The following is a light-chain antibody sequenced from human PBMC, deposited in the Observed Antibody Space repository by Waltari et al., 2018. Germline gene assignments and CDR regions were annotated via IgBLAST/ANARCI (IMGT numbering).Light chain of an antibody. V-gene: IGLV1-44*01. CDR1: SSNIGTNT. J-gene: IGLJ3*02. CDR2: NNN. CDR3: AAWGDSRHGRWV. Sequence: QSVLTQPPSASGTPGQRVTISCSGSSSNIGTNTVNWYQQVPGTAPKLLIFNNNQRPSGVPDRFCGSKYDTSAYLSIIGLQSEDEADYYCAAWGDSRHGRWVFGGGTKLTVL.